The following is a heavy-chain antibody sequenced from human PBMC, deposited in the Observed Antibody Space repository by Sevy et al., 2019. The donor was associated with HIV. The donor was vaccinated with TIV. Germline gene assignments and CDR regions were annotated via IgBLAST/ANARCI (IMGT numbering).Heavy chain of an antibody. CDR2: ISYDGSNK. V-gene: IGHV3-30-3*01. Sequence: GGSLRLSCAASGFTFSSYAMHWVRQAPGKGLEWVAVISYDGSNKYYADSVKGRFTISRDNSKNTLYLKMNSLRAEDTAVYYCARDVARKLVHRGMDVWGQGTTVTVSS. CDR3: ARDVARKLVHRGMDV. CDR1: GFTFSSYA. D-gene: IGHD6-13*01. J-gene: IGHJ6*02.